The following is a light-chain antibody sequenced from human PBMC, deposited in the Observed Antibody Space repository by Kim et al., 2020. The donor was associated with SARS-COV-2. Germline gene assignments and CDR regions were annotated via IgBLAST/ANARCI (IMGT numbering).Light chain of an antibody. Sequence: LAPGGRATRSCRASQSVSSSHLAWYQQKPGQAPRLLIYTASIRAAGVADRFTGSGSGTDFTLTISRLEPEDSAVYYCQQYDTSSYTFGPGTKLEI. CDR3: QQYDTSSYT. CDR1: QSVSSSH. V-gene: IGKV3-20*01. CDR2: TAS. J-gene: IGKJ2*01.